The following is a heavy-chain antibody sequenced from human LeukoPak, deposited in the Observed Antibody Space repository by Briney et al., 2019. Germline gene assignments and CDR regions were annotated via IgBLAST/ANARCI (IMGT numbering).Heavy chain of an antibody. CDR1: GGSISSYY. V-gene: IGHV4-59*01. D-gene: IGHD6-19*01. Sequence: SETLSLTCTVSGGSISSYYWSWIRQPPGKGLEWIGYIYYSGSTNYNPSLKSRVTISVDTSKNQFSLKLSSATAADTAVYYCARDRRYSSGPNWFDPWGQGTLVTVSS. J-gene: IGHJ5*02. CDR3: ARDRRYSSGPNWFDP. CDR2: IYYSGST.